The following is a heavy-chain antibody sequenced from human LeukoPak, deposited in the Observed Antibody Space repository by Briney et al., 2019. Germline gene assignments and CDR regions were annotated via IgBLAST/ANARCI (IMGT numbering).Heavy chain of an antibody. V-gene: IGHV1-69*13. CDR2: IIPIFGTA. CDR1: GGTFSSYA. Sequence: ASVKVSCKASGGTFSSYAISWVRQAPGQGLEWMGGIIPIFGTANYAQKFQGRVTITADESTSTAYMELSSLRSEDTAVYYCARVTLCSSTSCYISPGNWFDPWGQGTLVTVSS. J-gene: IGHJ5*02. CDR3: ARVTLCSSTSCYISPGNWFDP. D-gene: IGHD2-2*02.